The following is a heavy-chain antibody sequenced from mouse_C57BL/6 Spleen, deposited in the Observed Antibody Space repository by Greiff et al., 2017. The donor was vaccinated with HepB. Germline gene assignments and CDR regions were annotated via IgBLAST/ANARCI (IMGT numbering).Heavy chain of an antibody. CDR2: INPSSGYT. Sequence: QVQLKESGAELVKPGASVKLSCKASGYTFTSYWMHWVKQRPGQGLEWIGYINPSSGYTKYNQKFKDKATFTADKSSSTAYLQLSSLTSEDSAVYYCARDYSNRKDMDYWGQGTTVTVSS. D-gene: IGHD1-1*01. V-gene: IGHV1-7*01. J-gene: IGHJ4*01. CDR3: ARDYSNRKDMDY. CDR1: GYTFTSYW.